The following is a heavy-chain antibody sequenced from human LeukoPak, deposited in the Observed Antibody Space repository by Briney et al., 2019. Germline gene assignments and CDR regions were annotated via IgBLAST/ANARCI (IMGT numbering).Heavy chain of an antibody. CDR1: GGSISSSSYF. CDR2: IYYSGST. V-gene: IGHV4-39*01. Sequence: SETLSLTCTVSGGSISSSSYFWGWIRQPPGKGLEWIGSIYYSGSTYYNPSLKSRVTISVDTSKNQFSLRLSSVTAADTAVYYCARRPYTSGWYYYFDYWGQGTLVTVSS. J-gene: IGHJ4*02. CDR3: ARRPYTSGWYYYFDY. D-gene: IGHD6-19*01.